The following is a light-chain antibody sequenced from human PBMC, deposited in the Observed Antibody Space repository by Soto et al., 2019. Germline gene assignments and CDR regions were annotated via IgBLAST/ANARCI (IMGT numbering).Light chain of an antibody. CDR2: GAS. Sequence: ETVMTRSPATLSMSPGERATLSCRASQSLNSDLAWYQQKPGQAPRLLIYGASTRATGIPGRFSGSGSGTEFTLTISSLQSEDFAVYYCQQYNSWPLTFGGGTKVDIK. CDR1: QSLNSD. CDR3: QQYNSWPLT. J-gene: IGKJ4*01. V-gene: IGKV3-15*01.